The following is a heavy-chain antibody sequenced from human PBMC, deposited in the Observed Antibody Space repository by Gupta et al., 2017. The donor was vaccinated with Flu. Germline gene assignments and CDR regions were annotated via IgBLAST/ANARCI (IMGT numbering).Heavy chain of an antibody. CDR2: VNHSGST. J-gene: IGHJ6*02. V-gene: IGHV4-34*01. CDR3: ARCRSQLEQPDV. Sequence: QVQLYQWGAGPLKPSETLSLTCAVYGDSLSGYYWIWIRQPPGKGLEWIGEVNHSGSTNFNPSLKSRVTMSLDMSKTQLFLRLSFVTDADTAVYYCARCRSQLEQPDVWYQVATVTVPS. CDR1: GDSLSGYY. D-gene: IGHD1/OR15-1a*01.